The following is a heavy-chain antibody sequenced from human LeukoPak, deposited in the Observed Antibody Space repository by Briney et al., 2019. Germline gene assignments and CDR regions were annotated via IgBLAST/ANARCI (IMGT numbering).Heavy chain of an antibody. J-gene: IGHJ4*02. CDR1: GGTFSSCA. Sequence: SVKVSCKASGGTFSSCAISWVRQAPGQGLEWMGGIIPIFGTANYAQKFQGRVTITADESTGTAYMELSSLRSEDTAVYYCASVGRVWNDGTLYYWGQGTLVTVSS. CDR2: IIPIFGTA. D-gene: IGHD1-1*01. CDR3: ASVGRVWNDGTLYY. V-gene: IGHV1-69*01.